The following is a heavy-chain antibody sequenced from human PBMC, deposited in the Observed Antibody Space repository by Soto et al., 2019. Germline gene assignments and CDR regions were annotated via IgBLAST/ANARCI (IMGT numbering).Heavy chain of an antibody. CDR3: AKDQIVVAPAADYGMDV. D-gene: IGHD2-2*01. Sequence: PGGSLRLSCAASGFTFSSYGMHWVRQAPGKGLEWVAVISYDGSNKYYADSVKGRFTISRDNSKNTLYLQMNSLRAEDTAVYYCAKDQIVVAPAADYGMDVWGQGTTVTVS. J-gene: IGHJ6*02. CDR1: GFTFSSYG. CDR2: ISYDGSNK. V-gene: IGHV3-30*18.